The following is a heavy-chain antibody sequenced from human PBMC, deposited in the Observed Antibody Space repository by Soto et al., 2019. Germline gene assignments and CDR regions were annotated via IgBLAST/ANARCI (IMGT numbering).Heavy chain of an antibody. D-gene: IGHD1-1*01. CDR1: GYGFTTYG. V-gene: IGHV1-18*01. J-gene: IGHJ4*02. CDR3: ARAGYGDY. Sequence: QVHLVQSGAEVKKPGASVKVSCKGSGYGFTTYGITWVRQAPGQGLEWMAWISAHNGNTNYAQKLQGRVTVTRDTYTSAAYMELTSLRSADTAVYYCARAGYGDYWGQGALVTVSS. CDR2: ISAHNGNT.